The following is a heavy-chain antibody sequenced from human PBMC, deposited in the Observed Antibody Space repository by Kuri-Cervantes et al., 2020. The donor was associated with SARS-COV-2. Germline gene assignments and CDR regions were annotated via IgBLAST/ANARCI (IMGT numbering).Heavy chain of an antibody. D-gene: IGHD2-15*01. V-gene: IGHV1-18*01. J-gene: IGHJ3*02. Sequence: ASVKVSCKASGYNFPDYGTSWVRQAPGQGLEWMGWISTYDGSTKYAQKFQGRVTMTKDTSTSTVYMEMKSLRSDDTAFYYCAREVAVGVFDIWGQGTMVTVSS. CDR1: GYNFPDYG. CDR2: ISTYDGST. CDR3: AREVAVGVFDI.